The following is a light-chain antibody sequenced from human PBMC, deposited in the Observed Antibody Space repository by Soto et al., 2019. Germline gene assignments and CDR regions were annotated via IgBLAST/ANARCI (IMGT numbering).Light chain of an antibody. Sequence: DIQMTQSPSSLSASIGDSVIITCSASQDIGTYLNWYQHKPGKAPKHLIYAASSLQTGVPSRFTGSGSGTEFTLTIDSLQPEDFATYYCQQSYTTPRITFGQGTRLEI. V-gene: IGKV1-39*01. CDR1: QDIGTY. CDR2: AAS. J-gene: IGKJ5*01. CDR3: QQSYTTPRIT.